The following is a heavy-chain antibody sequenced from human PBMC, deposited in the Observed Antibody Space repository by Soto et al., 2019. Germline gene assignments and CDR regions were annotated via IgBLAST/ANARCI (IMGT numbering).Heavy chain of an antibody. CDR1: GGSISSGGYY. CDR3: ARAKGYCTNGVCGWYIDY. V-gene: IGHV4-31*03. CDR2: IYYSGST. D-gene: IGHD2-8*01. J-gene: IGHJ4*02. Sequence: SETLSLTCTVSGGSISSGGYYWSWIRQHPGKGLEWIGYIYYSGSTYYNPSLKSRVTISVDTSKNQFSLKLSSVTAADTAVYYCARAKGYCTNGVCGWYIDYWGQGXLVTVSS.